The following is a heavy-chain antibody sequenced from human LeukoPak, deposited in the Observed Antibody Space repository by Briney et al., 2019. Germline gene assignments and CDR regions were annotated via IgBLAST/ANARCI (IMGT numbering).Heavy chain of an antibody. CDR2: INHSGST. J-gene: IGHJ6*03. CDR1: GGSFSGYY. D-gene: IGHD1-26*01. V-gene: IGHV4-34*01. CDR3: ARRRVGATFYYYYYMDV. Sequence: PSETLSLTCAVYGGSFSGYYWSWIRQPPGKGLEWIGEINHSGSTNYNPSLKSRVTIPVDTSKNQFSLKLSSVTAADTAVYYCARRRVGATFYYYYYMDVWGKGTTVTISS.